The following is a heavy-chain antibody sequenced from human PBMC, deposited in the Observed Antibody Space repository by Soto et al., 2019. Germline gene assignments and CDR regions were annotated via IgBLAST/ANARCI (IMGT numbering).Heavy chain of an antibody. CDR2: ISSSGSTI. CDR3: ASTPDYYDSSGYYFDY. D-gene: IGHD3-22*01. V-gene: IGHV3-48*03. J-gene: IGHJ4*02. Sequence: LGLSCAASGFTFSSYEMNWVRQAPGKGLGRVSYISSSGSTIYYADSVKGRFTISRDNAKNSLYLQMNSLRAEYTAVYYCASTPDYYDSSGYYFDYWGQGTLVTAAS. CDR1: GFTFSSYE.